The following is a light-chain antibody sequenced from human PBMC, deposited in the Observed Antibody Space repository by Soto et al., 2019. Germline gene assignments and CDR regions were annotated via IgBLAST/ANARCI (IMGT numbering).Light chain of an antibody. CDR1: QSVTSRY. Sequence: ENVLTQSPGTLSLSPGEGATLSCRATQSVTSRYFAWYQQKPGQAPRLLIYSISSRATDIPDRFSGSGSGTDYTLTISRLEPEDFGVYYCQQYSTLPHTFGQGTKLEVK. CDR3: QQYSTLPHT. J-gene: IGKJ2*01. V-gene: IGKV3-20*01. CDR2: SIS.